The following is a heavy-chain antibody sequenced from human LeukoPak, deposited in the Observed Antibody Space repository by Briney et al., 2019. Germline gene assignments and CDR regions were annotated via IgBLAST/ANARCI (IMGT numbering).Heavy chain of an antibody. J-gene: IGHJ4*02. V-gene: IGHV3-23*01. Sequence: GGSLRLSCAASGFTFSTYAMTWVRQAPGKGLEWVSLISGTGGSTCYADSVKGRFTISRDNSKNMLYLQMNSLRAEDTAVYYCAREASSSWYADFDYWGQGTLVTVSS. CDR3: AREASSSWYADFDY. CDR2: ISGTGGST. CDR1: GFTFSTYA. D-gene: IGHD6-19*01.